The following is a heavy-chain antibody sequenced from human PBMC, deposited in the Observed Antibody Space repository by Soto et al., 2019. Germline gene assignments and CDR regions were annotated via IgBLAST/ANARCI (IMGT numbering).Heavy chain of an antibody. CDR1: GDTIYSDNYY. V-gene: IGHV4-30-4*01. D-gene: IGHD2-8*02. CDR3: ARGESILPSILTSPLDF. CDR2: IYYRGKT. Sequence: QVQLRESGPGLVKPSQTLSLTCTVSGDTIYSDNYYWTWIRQPPGRGLELIAYIYYRGKTYYNPSPTSPTIISVDTSKNQFSLRLSSVTAADTAVYFCARGESILPSILTSPLDFWGQGILVTVSS. J-gene: IGHJ4*02.